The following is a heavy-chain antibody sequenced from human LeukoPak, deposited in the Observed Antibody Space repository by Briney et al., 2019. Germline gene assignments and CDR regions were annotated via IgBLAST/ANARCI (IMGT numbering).Heavy chain of an antibody. V-gene: IGHV3-23*01. CDR2: ISGSGGST. CDR1: GFTFSNYA. J-gene: IGHJ4*02. CDR3: ASHWLLPSPVDY. D-gene: IGHD3-9*01. Sequence: GGSLRLSCAVSGFTFSNYAMSWVRQAPGKGLEWVSAISGSGGSTYYADSVKGRFTISRDNSKNTLYLQMNSLRAEDTAVYHCASHWLLPSPVDYWGQGTLVTVSS.